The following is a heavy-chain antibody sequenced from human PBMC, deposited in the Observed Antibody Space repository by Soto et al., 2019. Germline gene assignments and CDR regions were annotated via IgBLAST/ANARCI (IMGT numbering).Heavy chain of an antibody. CDR2: IIPIFGTA. J-gene: IGHJ6*02. Sequence: ASVKVSCKASGGTFSSYAISWVRQAPGQGLEWMGGIIPIFGTANYAQKFQGRVTITADESTSTAYMELSSLRSEDTAVYYCARATFIYYGMDVWGQGTTVTVSS. CDR1: GGTFSSYA. V-gene: IGHV1-69*13. CDR3: ARATFIYYGMDV.